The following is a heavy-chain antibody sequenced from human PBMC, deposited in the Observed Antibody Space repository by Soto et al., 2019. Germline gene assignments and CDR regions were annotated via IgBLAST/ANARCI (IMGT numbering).Heavy chain of an antibody. D-gene: IGHD6-13*01. V-gene: IGHV5-10-1*01. Sequence: GESLKISCKGSGYSFTSYWIRWVRQMPGKGLEWMGRIDPSDSYTNYSPSFQGHVTISADKSISTAYLQWSSLKASDTAMYYCAREDRSLNWFDPWGQGTLVTVSS. CDR1: GYSFTSYW. CDR2: IDPSDSYT. J-gene: IGHJ5*02. CDR3: AREDRSLNWFDP.